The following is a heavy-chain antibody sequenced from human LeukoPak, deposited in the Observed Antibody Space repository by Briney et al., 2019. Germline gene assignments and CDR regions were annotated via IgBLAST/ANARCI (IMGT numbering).Heavy chain of an antibody. Sequence: ASVKVSCKASGGTFSSYAISWVRQAPGQGLEWMGRIIPILGIANYAQKFQGRVTITADKSTSTAYMELSSLRSEDTAVYYCARASSRDYYYYYYGMDVWGQGTTVTVSS. CDR3: ARASSRDYYYYYYGMDV. V-gene: IGHV1-69*04. CDR2: IIPILGIA. CDR1: GGTFSSYA. D-gene: IGHD5-24*01. J-gene: IGHJ6*02.